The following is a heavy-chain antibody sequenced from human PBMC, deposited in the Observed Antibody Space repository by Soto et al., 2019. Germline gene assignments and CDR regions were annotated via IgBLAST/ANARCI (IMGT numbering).Heavy chain of an antibody. Sequence: XVKVSCKASGYTFTSYAMHWVRQAPGQRLEWMGWINAGNGNTKYSQKFQGRVTITRDTSASTAYMELRSLRSEDTAVYYCARGSGYYYVDYWGQGTPVTVS. CDR3: ARGSGYYYVDY. CDR1: GYTFTSYA. J-gene: IGHJ4*02. D-gene: IGHD3-22*01. CDR2: INAGNGNT. V-gene: IGHV1-3*01.